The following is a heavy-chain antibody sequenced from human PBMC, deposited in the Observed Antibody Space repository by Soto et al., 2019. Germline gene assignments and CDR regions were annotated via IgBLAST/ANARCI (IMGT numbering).Heavy chain of an antibody. CDR2: IIPILGIA. Sequence: GSSVKVSCKASGGTFSSYTISWVRQAPGQGLEWMGRIIPILGIANYAQKFQGRVTITADKSTSTAYMELSSLGSEDTAVYYCARDYLYQMPGLDYWGQGTLVTVSS. V-gene: IGHV1-69*04. D-gene: IGHD2-2*01. J-gene: IGHJ4*02. CDR1: GGTFSSYT. CDR3: ARDYLYQMPGLDY.